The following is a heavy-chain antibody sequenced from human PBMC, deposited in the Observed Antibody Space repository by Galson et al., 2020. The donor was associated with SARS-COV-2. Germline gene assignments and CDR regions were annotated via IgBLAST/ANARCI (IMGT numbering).Heavy chain of an antibody. CDR3: ARDLFYYYYYYMDV. Sequence: GESLKISCAASGFTFSSYAMHWVRQAPGKGLEWVAVISYDGSNKYYADSVKGRFTISRDNSKNTLYLQMNSLRAEDTAVYYCARDLFYYYYYYMDVWGKGTTVTVSS. CDR1: GFTFSSYA. V-gene: IGHV3-30*04. J-gene: IGHJ6*03. CDR2: ISYDGSNK.